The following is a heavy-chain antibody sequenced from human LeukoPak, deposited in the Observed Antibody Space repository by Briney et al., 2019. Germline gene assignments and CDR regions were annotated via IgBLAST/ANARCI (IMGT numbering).Heavy chain of an antibody. V-gene: IGHV4-39*02. CDR3: ARQPVVNRGAVASTFDY. D-gene: IGHD6-19*01. CDR1: GGLISGTIYY. CDR2: IYYNGTT. J-gene: IGHJ4*02. Sequence: SETLSHTCSVSGGLISGTIYYWAWLRQPPGKGLEWIGSIYYNGTTYYNASLRSRVSIYADTYKNHFSLRLSSLNAGDTAVYFCARQPVVNRGAVASTFDYWGQGTLVTVSS.